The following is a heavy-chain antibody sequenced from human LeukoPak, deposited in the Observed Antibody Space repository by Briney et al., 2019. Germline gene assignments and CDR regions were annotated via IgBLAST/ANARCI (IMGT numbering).Heavy chain of an antibody. D-gene: IGHD2-2*01. CDR2: IWYDGSNK. J-gene: IGHJ4*02. V-gene: IGHV3-33*01. CDR1: GFTFSSYG. CDR3: ARDGDTYCSSTSCYEVDY. Sequence: PGRSLRLSCAASGFTFSSYGMHWVRQAPGKGLEWVAVIWYDGSNKYYADSVKGRFTISRDNSKNTLYLQMNSLRAEDTAVYYCARDGDTYCSSTSCYEVDYWGQGTLVTVSS.